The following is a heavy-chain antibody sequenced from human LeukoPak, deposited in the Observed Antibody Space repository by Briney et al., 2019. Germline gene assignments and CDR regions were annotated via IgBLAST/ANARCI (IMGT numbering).Heavy chain of an antibody. CDR2: IYHSGTT. CDR3: ARLPTGYPNWFDP. CDR1: GGSIISSSYN. J-gene: IGHJ5*02. Sequence: SETLSLTCAVSGGSIISSSYNWGWIRQPPGKGLEWIGTIYHSGTTYYNPSLKSRVTISVDTSKNQFFLKLSSVTAADTAVYYCARLPTGYPNWFDPWGQGSLVTASS. D-gene: IGHD3-9*01. V-gene: IGHV4-39*01.